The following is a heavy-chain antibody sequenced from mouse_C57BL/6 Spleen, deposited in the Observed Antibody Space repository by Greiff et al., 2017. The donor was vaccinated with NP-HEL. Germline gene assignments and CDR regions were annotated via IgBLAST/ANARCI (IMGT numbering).Heavy chain of an antibody. CDR1: GFSLTSYG. J-gene: IGHJ4*01. CDR2: IWSGGST. V-gene: IGHV2-4*01. CDR3: AKKGNWDEAMDY. D-gene: IGHD4-1*01. Sequence: VKLQESGPGLVQPSQSLSITCTVSGFSLTSYGVHWVRQPPGKGLEWLGVIWSGGSTDYNAAFISRLSISKDNSKSQVFFKMNSLQADDTAIYYCAKKGNWDEAMDYWGQGTSVTVSS.